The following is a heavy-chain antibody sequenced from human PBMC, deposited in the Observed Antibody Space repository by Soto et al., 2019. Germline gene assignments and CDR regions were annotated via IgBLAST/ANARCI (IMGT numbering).Heavy chain of an antibody. Sequence: SVKVSCKASGGTFSSYAISWVRQAPGQGLEWMGGIIPIFGTANYAQKFQGRVTITADKSTSTAYMELSSLRSEDTAVYYCARDLLIAAAGLYFDYWGQGTLVTVSS. CDR3: ARDLLIAAAGLYFDY. CDR1: GGTFSSYA. CDR2: IIPIFGTA. V-gene: IGHV1-69*06. D-gene: IGHD6-13*01. J-gene: IGHJ4*02.